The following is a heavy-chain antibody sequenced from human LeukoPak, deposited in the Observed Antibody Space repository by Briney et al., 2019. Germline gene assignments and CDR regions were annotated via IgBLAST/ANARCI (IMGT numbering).Heavy chain of an antibody. CDR3: ARNGNWYYVDY. CDR2: IYYNGNT. D-gene: IGHD1-1*01. CDR1: GGSISSYY. J-gene: IGHJ4*02. Sequence: PSETLSLTCTVSGGSISSYYWSWIRQPPGKGLEWIGYIYYNGNTNYIPSPKSRVTISVDTSKNQFSLRLSSVTAADTAVYYCARNGNWYYVDYWGQGTLVTVSS. V-gene: IGHV4-59*08.